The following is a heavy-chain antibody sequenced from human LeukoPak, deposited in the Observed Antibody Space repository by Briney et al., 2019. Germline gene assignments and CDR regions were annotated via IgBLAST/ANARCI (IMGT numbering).Heavy chain of an antibody. CDR1: GYTFTSYD. Sequence: SVKVSCKASGYTFTSYDINWVRQATGRGLEWMGWMNPNSGSTGYAQKFQGRVTMTRNTSISTAYMELSSLRSEDTAVYYCARGLVGATTQTRHWFDPWGQGTLVTVSS. D-gene: IGHD1-26*01. V-gene: IGHV1-8*01. CDR2: MNPNSGST. J-gene: IGHJ5*02. CDR3: ARGLVGATTQTRHWFDP.